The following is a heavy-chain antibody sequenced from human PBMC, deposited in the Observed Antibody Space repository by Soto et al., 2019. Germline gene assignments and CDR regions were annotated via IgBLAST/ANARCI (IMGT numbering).Heavy chain of an antibody. J-gene: IGHJ6*02. CDR1: GFTFSSYA. CDR3: AQAAAAGTYRGGYYYYGMDV. Sequence: GGSLRLSCAASGFTFSSYAMSWVRQAPGKGLEWGSAVSGSGGSTYYADSVKGRFTISRDNSKNTLYLQMNSLRAEDTAVYYCAQAAAAGTYRGGYYYYGMDVWGQGTTLTVSS. CDR2: VSGSGGST. V-gene: IGHV3-23*01. D-gene: IGHD6-13*01.